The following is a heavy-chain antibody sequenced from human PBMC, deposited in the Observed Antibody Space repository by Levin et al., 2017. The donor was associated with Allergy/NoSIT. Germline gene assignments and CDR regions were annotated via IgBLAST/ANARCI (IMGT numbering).Heavy chain of an antibody. J-gene: IGHJ4*02. Sequence: GGSLRLSCAASGFTFSSYGMHWVRQAPGKGLEWVAVISYDGSNKYYADSVKGRFTISRDNSKNTLYLQMNSLRAEDTAVYYCAKERTRYSSSPPGNYWGQGTLVTVSS. CDR2: ISYDGSNK. V-gene: IGHV3-30*18. CDR3: AKERTRYSSSPPGNY. CDR1: GFTFSSYG. D-gene: IGHD6-6*01.